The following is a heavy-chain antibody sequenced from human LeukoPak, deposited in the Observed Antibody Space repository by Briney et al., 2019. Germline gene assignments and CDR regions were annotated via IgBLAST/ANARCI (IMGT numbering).Heavy chain of an antibody. CDR3: ARELIRYCSGGSCYGECYFDY. V-gene: IGHV1-18*04. D-gene: IGHD2-15*01. Sequence: ASVKVSCKASGYTFTGYYMHWVRQAPGQGLEWMGWISAYNGNTNYAQKLQGRVTMTTDTSTSTAYMELRSLRSDDTAVYYCARELIRYCSGGSCYGECYFDYWGQGTLVTVSS. J-gene: IGHJ4*02. CDR2: ISAYNGNT. CDR1: GYTFTGYY.